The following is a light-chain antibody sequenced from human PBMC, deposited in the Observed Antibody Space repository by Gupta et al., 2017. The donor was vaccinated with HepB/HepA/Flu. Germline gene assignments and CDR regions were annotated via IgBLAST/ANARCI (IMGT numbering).Light chain of an antibody. J-gene: IGLJ2*01. V-gene: IGLV3-25*03. CDR1: ALPKQY. CDR3: QSADSSGPV. Sequence: SYELTQPPSVSVSPGQTARITCSGDALPKQYAYWYQQKRGQAPVLVIYKDSERPSGIPERFSGSSSGTTVTLTISGVQAEDEADYYCQSADSSGPVFGGGTKLTVL. CDR2: KDS.